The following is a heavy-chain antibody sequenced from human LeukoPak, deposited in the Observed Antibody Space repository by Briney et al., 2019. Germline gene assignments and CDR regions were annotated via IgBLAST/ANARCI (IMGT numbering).Heavy chain of an antibody. CDR1: GGSISSYY. D-gene: IGHD2-2*01. V-gene: IGHV4-59*01. J-gene: IGHJ3*02. CDR2: IYYSGST. Sequence: SETLSLTCTVSGGSISSYYWSWVRQPPGKGLEWIGYIYYSGSTNYNPSLKSRVTISVDTSKNQFSLKLSSVTAADTAVYYCARAVRYCSSTSCFTDAFDIWGQGTMVTVSS. CDR3: ARAVRYCSSTSCFTDAFDI.